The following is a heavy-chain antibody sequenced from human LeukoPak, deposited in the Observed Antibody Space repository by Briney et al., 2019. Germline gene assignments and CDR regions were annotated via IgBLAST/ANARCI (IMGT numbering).Heavy chain of an antibody. CDR1: GFTFSSYS. Sequence: PGGSLRFSCAASGFTFSSYSMNWVRQAPGKGLEWVSSISSSSSYIYYADSVKGRFTISRDNAKNSLYLQMNSLRAEDTAVYYCARGDYDFWSGYYALDYWGQGTLVTVSS. J-gene: IGHJ4*02. D-gene: IGHD3-3*01. CDR2: ISSSSSYI. CDR3: ARGDYDFWSGYYALDY. V-gene: IGHV3-21*01.